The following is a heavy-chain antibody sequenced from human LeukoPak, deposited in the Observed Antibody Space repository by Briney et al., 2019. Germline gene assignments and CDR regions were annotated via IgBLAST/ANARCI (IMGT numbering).Heavy chain of an antibody. V-gene: IGHV3-23*01. Sequence: AGGSLRLSCAASRFTFSSYAMSWVRQAPRKGLEWVSAITSGGRTYYADSVKGRFTISRDNSKNTLYLQMNSLRAEDTAVYYCAKRINFDYWGQGTLVTVSS. CDR3: AKRINFDY. CDR1: RFTFSSYA. CDR2: ITSGGRT. D-gene: IGHD2-15*01. J-gene: IGHJ4*02.